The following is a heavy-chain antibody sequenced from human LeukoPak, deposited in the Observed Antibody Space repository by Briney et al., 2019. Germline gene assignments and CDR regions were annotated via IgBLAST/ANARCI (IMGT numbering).Heavy chain of an antibody. CDR2: IYYSGST. D-gene: IGHD2-21*01. V-gene: IGHV4-39*01. Sequence: PSETLSLTCTVSGGSISSSSYYWGWIRQPPGKGLEWIGSIYYSGSTYYNPSLKSRVTISVDTSKNQFSLKLSSVTAADTAVYYCARIPRPNYYYYYGMDVWGQGTTVTVSS. CDR1: GGSISSSSYY. J-gene: IGHJ6*02. CDR3: ARIPRPNYYYYYGMDV.